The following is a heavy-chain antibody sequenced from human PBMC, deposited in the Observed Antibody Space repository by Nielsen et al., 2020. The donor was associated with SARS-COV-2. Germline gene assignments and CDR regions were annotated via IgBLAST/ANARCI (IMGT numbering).Heavy chain of an antibody. CDR3: AKDTGTVTTGY. Sequence: SLKISCAASGFTFDDYAMHWVRQAPGKGLEWVSGISWNSGSIGYADSVKGRFTISRDNAKNSLYLQMNSLRAEDTALYYCAKDTGTVTTGYWGQGTLVTVSP. CDR1: GFTFDDYA. V-gene: IGHV3-9*01. D-gene: IGHD4-17*01. CDR2: ISWNSGSI. J-gene: IGHJ4*02.